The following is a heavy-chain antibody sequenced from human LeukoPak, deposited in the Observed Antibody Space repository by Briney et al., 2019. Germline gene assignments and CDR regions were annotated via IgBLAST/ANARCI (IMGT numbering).Heavy chain of an antibody. Sequence: SETLSPTCAVYGGSFSGYYWSWIRQPPGKGLEWIGEINHSGSTNYNPSLKSRVTISVDTSKNQFSLKLSSVTAADTAVYYRATSPLLGYCSSSSCYNDGLDVWGQGTTVTVAS. CDR1: GGSFSGYY. J-gene: IGHJ6*02. CDR3: ATSPLLGYCSSSSCYNDGLDV. V-gene: IGHV4-34*01. CDR2: INHSGST. D-gene: IGHD2-2*02.